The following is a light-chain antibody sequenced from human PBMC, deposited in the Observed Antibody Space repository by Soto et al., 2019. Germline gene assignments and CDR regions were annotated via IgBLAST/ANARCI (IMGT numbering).Light chain of an antibody. V-gene: IGKV1-39*01. CDR3: QQSYSTPPEFT. CDR1: QSISSY. Sequence: DIQMTQSPSSLSASVGDRVTITCRASQSISSYLNWYQQKPGKAPKLLIYAASSLQSGVPSRFSGSGYGTDVTLTISSLQPEDFATYYCQQSYSTPPEFTFGPGTKVDIK. CDR2: AAS. J-gene: IGKJ3*01.